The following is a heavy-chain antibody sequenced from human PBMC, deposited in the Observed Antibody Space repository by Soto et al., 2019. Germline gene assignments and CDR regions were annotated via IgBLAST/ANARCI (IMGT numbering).Heavy chain of an antibody. J-gene: IGHJ5*02. V-gene: IGHV4-30-2*01. CDR1: GGSISSGGYS. CDR2: IYHSGST. D-gene: IGHD5-12*01. Sequence: PSXTLSLTCAVSGGSISSGGYSWSLIRQPPGKGLEWIGYIYHSGSTYYNPSLKSRVTISVDRSKNQFSLKLSYVTAADTAVYYCVGSIGAFWFDPWGQGTLVTVSS. CDR3: VGSIGAFWFDP.